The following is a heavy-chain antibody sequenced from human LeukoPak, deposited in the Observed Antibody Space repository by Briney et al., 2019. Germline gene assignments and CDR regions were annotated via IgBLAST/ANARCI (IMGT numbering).Heavy chain of an antibody. V-gene: IGHV4-30-4*01. D-gene: IGHD2/OR15-2a*01. CDR2: IYYIGTA. Sequence: SETLSLTCSVSGDSISIGDYRWSWIRQSPGKGLEWIGYIYYIGTAYYNPSLRSRVTVSMDTSENQFSLKLSSVTAADTAVYYCARAHSIASYYYGVDVWGQGTRSPSP. J-gene: IGHJ6*02. CDR3: ARAHSIASYYYGVDV. CDR1: GDSISIGDYR.